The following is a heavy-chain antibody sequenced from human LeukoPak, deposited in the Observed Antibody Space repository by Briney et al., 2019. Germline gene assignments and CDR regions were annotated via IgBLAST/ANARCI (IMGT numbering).Heavy chain of an antibody. Sequence: RGESLKISCEGSGSSFKFYWIGWVREMPGKGLEWMGIIYPSDSDTRYSPSFQGRVTISVDRSISTAYLQWSSLKASDTAVYYCARQDGSGIYYFDYWGQGTLVTVSS. CDR3: ARQDGSGIYYFDY. J-gene: IGHJ4*02. CDR1: GSSFKFYW. CDR2: IYPSDSDT. V-gene: IGHV5-51*01. D-gene: IGHD3-10*01.